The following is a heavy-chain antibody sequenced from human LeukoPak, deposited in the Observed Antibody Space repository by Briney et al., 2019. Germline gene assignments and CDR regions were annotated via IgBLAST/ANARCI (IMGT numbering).Heavy chain of an antibody. D-gene: IGHD2-2*01. CDR3: ATDPGEIVPAAKGPRGDYCYGMDV. CDR2: ISPYNGNT. J-gene: IGHJ6*02. CDR1: GYSFTSYG. Sequence: ASVKVSCKASGYSFTSYGIRWVRQAPGQGLEWMGWISPYNGNTDYVQKFQGRVTMTTDTSTSTVYMELRSLRSDDTAVYYCATDPGEIVPAAKGPRGDYCYGMDVWGQGTTVTVSS. V-gene: IGHV1-18*01.